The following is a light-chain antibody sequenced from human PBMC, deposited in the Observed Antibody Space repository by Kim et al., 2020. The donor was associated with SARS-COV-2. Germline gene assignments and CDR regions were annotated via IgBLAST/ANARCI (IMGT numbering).Light chain of an antibody. Sequence: GQSSTITCTGTSRGIGGYNYVSWYQQNPGKAPKIMIYEVSKRPSGVPDRFSGSKSGNTASLTVSGLQAEDEANYYCTSYGGNNNLVFGGGTQLTVL. CDR1: SRGIGGYNY. CDR3: TSYGGNNNLV. V-gene: IGLV2-8*01. J-gene: IGLJ2*01. CDR2: EVS.